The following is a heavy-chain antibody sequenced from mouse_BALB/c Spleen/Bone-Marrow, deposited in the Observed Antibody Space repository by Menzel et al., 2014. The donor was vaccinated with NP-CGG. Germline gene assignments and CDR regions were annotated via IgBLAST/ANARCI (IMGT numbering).Heavy chain of an antibody. CDR3: ARNANWLFAY. CDR1: GYAFTNHL. V-gene: IGHV1-54*01. Sequence: VQLQQSGTELVRPGTSVKVSCKASGYAFTNHLIEWVKQRPGQGLEWIGVINPGSGDTSYNEKFRGKATLTADKSSSTAYMQLSSLTSDDSAVYFCARNANWLFAYWGQGTLVTVSA. CDR2: INPGSGDT. J-gene: IGHJ3*01. D-gene: IGHD4-1*01.